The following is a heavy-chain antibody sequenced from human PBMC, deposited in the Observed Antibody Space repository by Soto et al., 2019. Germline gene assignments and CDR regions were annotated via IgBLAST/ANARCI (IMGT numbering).Heavy chain of an antibody. CDR2: IYYSGST. D-gene: IGHD6-13*01. Sequence: QVQLQESGPGLVKPSQTLSLTCTVSGGSISSGGYYWSWIRQHPGKGLEWIGYIYYSGSTYYNPSLKRRVTISVDTSKNQFSLKLSSVAAEDTGVYYCARAMGSSWTYYYYGMDVWGQGTTVTVSS. CDR1: GGSISSGGYY. J-gene: IGHJ6*02. V-gene: IGHV4-31*03. CDR3: ARAMGSSWTYYYYGMDV.